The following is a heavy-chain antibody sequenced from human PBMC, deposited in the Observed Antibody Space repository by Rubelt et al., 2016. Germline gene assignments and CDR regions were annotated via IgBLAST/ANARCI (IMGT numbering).Heavy chain of an antibody. CDR3: ARGGIYSPDY. CDR1: GYTFTSYG. J-gene: IGHJ4*02. CDR2: IRGSNGDT. V-gene: IGHV1-18*01. D-gene: IGHD3-16*01. Sequence: QVQLVQSGAEGKKPGASVKVSCKASGYTFTSYGMSWVRQAPGQGLEWMGWIRGSNGDTNYEQKLQGRVTVTTDTSTSTAYMELRSLRSDDTAVYYCARGGIYSPDYWGQGTLVTVSS.